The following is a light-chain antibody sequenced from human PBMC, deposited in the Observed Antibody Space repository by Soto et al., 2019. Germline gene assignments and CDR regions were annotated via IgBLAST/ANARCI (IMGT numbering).Light chain of an antibody. Sequence: DIVMTQSPLSLPVTPGEPASISCRSSQSLLHSNGYNYLDWYLQKPGQSPQLLIYLGSNRASGVPDRFSSSGSGTDFTLKISRVEAEDVGVYYCRHFYTFGKGTKVDIK. CDR1: QSLLHSNGYNY. V-gene: IGKV2-28*01. CDR3: RHFYT. J-gene: IGKJ2*01. CDR2: LGS.